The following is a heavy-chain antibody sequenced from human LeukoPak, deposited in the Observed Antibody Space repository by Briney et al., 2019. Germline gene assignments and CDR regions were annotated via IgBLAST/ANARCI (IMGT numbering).Heavy chain of an antibody. J-gene: IGHJ6*03. D-gene: IGHD2-8*01. CDR1: GFTFSDYT. CDR3: VRLYGYYYSYMDV. Sequence: PGGSLRLSCEGTGFTFSDYTMTWVRQAPGKGLEWVANIKEDGSEKYYLDSVKGRFTISRDNVKNSLYLQMNSLRAEDAAVYFCVRLYGYYYSYMDVWGKGTTVTVSS. V-gene: IGHV3-7*01. CDR2: IKEDGSEK.